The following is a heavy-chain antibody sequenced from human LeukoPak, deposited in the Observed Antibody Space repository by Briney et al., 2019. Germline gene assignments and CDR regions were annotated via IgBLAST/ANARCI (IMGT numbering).Heavy chain of an antibody. Sequence: SETLSLTCTVSGGSISSYYWSWIRRPPGKGLEWIGYIYYSGSTNYNPSLKSRVTISEDTSKNQFSLNLTSVTAADTAVYYCARGLGEGYPDSWGQGTLVTVSS. V-gene: IGHV4-59*12. D-gene: IGHD5-24*01. J-gene: IGHJ4*02. CDR1: GGSISSYY. CDR3: ARGLGEGYPDS. CDR2: IYYSGST.